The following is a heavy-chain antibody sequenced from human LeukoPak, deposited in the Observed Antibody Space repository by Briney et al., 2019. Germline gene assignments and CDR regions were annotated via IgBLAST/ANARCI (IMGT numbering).Heavy chain of an antibody. CDR1: GFTFSSYS. V-gene: IGHV3-21*01. J-gene: IGHJ2*01. Sequence: GGSLRLSCAASGFTFSSYSMNWVRQAPGKGMEWVSSISSSSSYIYYADSVKGRFTISRDNAKNSLYLQMNGLRAEDTAVYYCARPRTAIEYWYFDPWGRGTLVTVSS. CDR3: ARPRTAIEYWYFDP. D-gene: IGHD5-18*01. CDR2: ISSSSSYI.